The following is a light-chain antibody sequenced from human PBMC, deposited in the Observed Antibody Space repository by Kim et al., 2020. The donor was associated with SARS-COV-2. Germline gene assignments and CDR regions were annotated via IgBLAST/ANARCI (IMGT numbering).Light chain of an antibody. V-gene: IGLV2-11*01. Sequence: PGQSVTISCTGTSSDVGGYNYVSWYQQHPGKAPKLMIYDVSKRPSGVPDRFSGSKSGNTASLTISGLQAEDEADYYCCSYAGSYPVFGGGTKLTVL. J-gene: IGLJ2*01. CDR1: SSDVGGYNY. CDR2: DVS. CDR3: CSYAGSYPV.